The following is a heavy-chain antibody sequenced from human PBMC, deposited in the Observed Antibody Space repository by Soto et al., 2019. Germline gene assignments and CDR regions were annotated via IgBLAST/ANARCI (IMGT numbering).Heavy chain of an antibody. J-gene: IGHJ4*02. D-gene: IGHD3-22*01. Sequence: QVQLVQSGAEVKKPGASVKVSCKASGYTFTSYYMHWVRQAPGQGLEWMGIINPSGGSTSYAQKFQGRVTMTRDTSTNTVYMELSSLRSEDTAVYYCARGGGRYYDSSGYYYIDDYWGQGTLVTVSS. CDR3: ARGGGRYYDSSGYYYIDDY. V-gene: IGHV1-46*01. CDR1: GYTFTSYY. CDR2: INPSGGST.